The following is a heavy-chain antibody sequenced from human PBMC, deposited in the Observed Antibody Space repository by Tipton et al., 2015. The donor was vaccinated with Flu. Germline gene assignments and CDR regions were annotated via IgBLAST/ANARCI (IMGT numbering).Heavy chain of an antibody. CDR3: ARATLGADFNWFDP. CDR2: VYYTGDT. Sequence: TLSLTCSVSGDSVSDSGYYWAWIRHPPGKGLEWVGNVYYTGDTYSSPSLKARVTMTIDTSHSRSSLRLTSVTAADTATYFCARATLGADFNWFDPWGQGTVVTVSS. J-gene: IGHJ5*02. D-gene: IGHD1-26*01. CDR1: GDSVSDSGYY. V-gene: IGHV4-39*07.